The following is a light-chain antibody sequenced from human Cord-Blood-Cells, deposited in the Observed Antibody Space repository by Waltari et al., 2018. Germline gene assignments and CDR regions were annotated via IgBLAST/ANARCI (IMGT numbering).Light chain of an antibody. CDR3: CSYAGSSTPQVV. CDR1: SSDVGSYTL. V-gene: IGLV2-23*01. Sequence: QSALTPPASVSGSPGQSITISCTGTSSDVGSYTLVSWYQQHPGKAPKLMIYEGSKRPSGVSNRFSGSKSGNTASLTISGLQAEDEADYYCCSYAGSSTPQVVFGGGTKLTVL. J-gene: IGLJ2*01. CDR2: EGS.